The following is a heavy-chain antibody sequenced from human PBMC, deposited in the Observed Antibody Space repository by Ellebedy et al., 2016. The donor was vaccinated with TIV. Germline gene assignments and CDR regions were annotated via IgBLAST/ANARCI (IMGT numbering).Heavy chain of an antibody. Sequence: ASVKVSCKASGYIFTSFGMNWVRQAPGQGLEWMGSISYTGETNYLQKFRGRVTMTTDTSTNTAYMELTNLRFDDTALYYCAREGFDYWGQGTAVTVSS. CDR3: AREGFDY. CDR2: SISYTGET. J-gene: IGHJ4*02. CDR1: GYIFTSFG. V-gene: IGHV1-18*01.